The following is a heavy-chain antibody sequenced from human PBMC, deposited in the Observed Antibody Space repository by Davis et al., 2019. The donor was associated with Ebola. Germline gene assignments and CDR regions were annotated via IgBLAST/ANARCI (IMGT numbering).Heavy chain of an antibody. CDR3: ARGLIYDFWSGDRYGMDV. V-gene: IGHV4-30-2*01. D-gene: IGHD3-3*01. CDR2: FYDSGST. CDR1: GFTFDYYA. Sequence: LRLSCAASGFTFDYYAMHWVRQAPGKGLEWIGYFYDSGSTYYNPSLKSRVAISIDRSKNQFSLKLRSVTAADTAVYYCARGLIYDFWSGDRYGMDVWGQGTTVTVSS. J-gene: IGHJ6*02.